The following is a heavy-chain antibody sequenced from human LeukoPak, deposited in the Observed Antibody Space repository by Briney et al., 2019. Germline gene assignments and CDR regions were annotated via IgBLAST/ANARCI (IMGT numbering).Heavy chain of an antibody. CDR3: ARLATSTGSYVDY. CDR1: GFTVSSKY. V-gene: IGHV3-53*01. D-gene: IGHD1-26*01. Sequence: EGSLRLSCAASGFTVSSKYMSWVRQAPGKGLEWLSVIHDGDGTYYADSVKARFTISRDNSKNTLYLQMNSLRVEDTAVYYCARLATSTGSYVDYWGQGTLVTVSS. CDR2: IHDGDGT. J-gene: IGHJ4*02.